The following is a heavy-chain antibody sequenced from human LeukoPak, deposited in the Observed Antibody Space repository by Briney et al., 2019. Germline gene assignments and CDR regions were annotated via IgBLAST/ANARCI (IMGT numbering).Heavy chain of an antibody. J-gene: IGHJ4*02. CDR1: GFTVSSNY. V-gene: IGHV3-53*01. Sequence: GGSLRLSCAASGFTVSSNYMSWVRQAPGKGLEWVSVIYSGGSTYYADSVKGRFTISRDNAKNSLYLQMNSLRAEDTAVYYCARSRDNYDILTGPYFDYWGQGTLVTVSS. CDR2: IYSGGST. D-gene: IGHD3-9*01. CDR3: ARSRDNYDILTGPYFDY.